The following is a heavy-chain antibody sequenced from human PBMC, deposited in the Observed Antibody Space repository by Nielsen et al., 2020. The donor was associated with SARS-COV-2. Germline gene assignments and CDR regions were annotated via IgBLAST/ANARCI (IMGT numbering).Heavy chain of an antibody. J-gene: IGHJ4*02. D-gene: IGHD1-26*01. CDR3: AAEVGGSYFDY. CDR1: GFTFTSSA. CDR2: IVVGSGNT. Sequence: SVKVSCKASGFTFTSSAVQWVRQARGQRLEWIGWIVVGSGNTNYAQKLQERVTITRDMSTSTAYMELSSLRSEDTAVYYCAAEVGGSYFDYWGQGTLVTVSS. V-gene: IGHV1-58*01.